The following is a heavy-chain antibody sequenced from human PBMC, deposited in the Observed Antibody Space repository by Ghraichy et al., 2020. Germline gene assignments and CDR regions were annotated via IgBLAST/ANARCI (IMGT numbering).Heavy chain of an antibody. Sequence: SETLSLTCDVSGGSVRSGDYYWSWVRQSPGKGLEWIGYIYNSGSTYYNPSLNSRVTMSLDTSKNQFSLNLISVAAPDTAVYYCARGPGYRYGPLGDWGQGTLVTVSS. D-gene: IGHD5-18*01. CDR1: GGSVRSGDYY. J-gene: IGHJ4*02. CDR2: IYNSGST. CDR3: ARGPGYRYGPLGD. V-gene: IGHV4-30-4*01.